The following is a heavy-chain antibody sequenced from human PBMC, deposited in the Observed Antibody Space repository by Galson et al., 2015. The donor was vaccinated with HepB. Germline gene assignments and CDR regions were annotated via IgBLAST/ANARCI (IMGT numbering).Heavy chain of an antibody. CDR1: GFTFSSYW. CDR2: IKQDGREK. Sequence: SLRLSCAASGFTFSSYWMSWVRQAPGKGLEWVANIKQDGREKYYVDSVKGRFTISRDNAKNSLYLQMNSLRAEDTAVYYCARDRFMPGDIVVVPAAIPSNWFDPWGQGTLVTVSS. J-gene: IGHJ5*02. D-gene: IGHD2-2*02. CDR3: ARDRFMPGDIVVVPAAIPSNWFDP. V-gene: IGHV3-7*01.